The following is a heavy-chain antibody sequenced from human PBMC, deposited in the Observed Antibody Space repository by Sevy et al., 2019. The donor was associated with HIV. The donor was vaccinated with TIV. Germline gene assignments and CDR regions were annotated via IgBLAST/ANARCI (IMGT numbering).Heavy chain of an antibody. CDR1: GFTVSDNY. V-gene: IGHV3-53*01. D-gene: IGHD3-22*01. Sequence: GGSLRLSCAASGFTVSDNYMSWVRQAPGKGLEWVSVIYSGDSTNYAASVKGRFTISRDNSKNTLYLQLNSVRAADTAVYYCARLSVYYYDDSGYYKSGNAFDIWGQGTTVTVSS. CDR3: ARLSVYYYDDSGYYKSGNAFDI. J-gene: IGHJ3*02. CDR2: IYSGDST.